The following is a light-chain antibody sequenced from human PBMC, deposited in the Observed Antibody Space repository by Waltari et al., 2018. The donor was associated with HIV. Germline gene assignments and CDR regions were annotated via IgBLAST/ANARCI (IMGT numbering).Light chain of an antibody. CDR2: SND. V-gene: IGLV1-44*01. Sequence: QSVLTQPPSASGPPGQRVTISCSGSRSNIGSKTVNWYQQLPGTAPKLLIYSNDHRPSGVPDRFSVSKSGTSASRAISGLQSEDEAGYYCAAWDVSLNGLVFGGGTKVTVL. CDR1: RSNIGSKT. CDR3: AAWDVSLNGLV. J-gene: IGLJ2*01.